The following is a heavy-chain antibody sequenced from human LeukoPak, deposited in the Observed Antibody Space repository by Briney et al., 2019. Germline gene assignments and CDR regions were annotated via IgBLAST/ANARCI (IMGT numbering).Heavy chain of an antibody. CDR3: AREGAGDYGNFYYFDY. J-gene: IGHJ4*02. CDR1: GFTFSDYY. V-gene: IGHV3-11*06. D-gene: IGHD4-17*01. CDR2: ISSSSGYT. Sequence: GGSLRLSCAASGFTFSDYYMSWIRQAPGKGLEWVSYISSSSGYTNYADSVKGRFTISRDNAKNSLYLQMNSLRAEDTAVYYCAREGAGDYGNFYYFDYWGQGTLVTVSS.